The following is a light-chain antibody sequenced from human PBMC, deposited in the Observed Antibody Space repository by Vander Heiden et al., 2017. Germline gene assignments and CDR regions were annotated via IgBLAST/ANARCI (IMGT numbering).Light chain of an antibody. CDR2: DVN. CDR3: CSYTSRSTLYV. J-gene: IGLJ1*01. CDR1: SGDIGSYHY. V-gene: IGLV2-14*01. Sequence: QSALTQPASVAGSPGQPTTISCTGSSGDIGSYHYVSWYQQHPGKAPKVIIYDVNHRPSGISNRFSGSRSGNTASLTISGLQAEDEADYYCCSYTSRSTLYVFGTGTKVTVL.